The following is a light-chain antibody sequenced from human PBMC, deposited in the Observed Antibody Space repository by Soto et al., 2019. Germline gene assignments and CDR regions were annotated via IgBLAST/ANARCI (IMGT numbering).Light chain of an antibody. J-gene: IGLJ2*01. CDR1: SPSIAGNT. CDR3: AAWDDNLHGPI. V-gene: IGLV1-44*01. CDR2: LNN. Sequence: QSVLTQPPSASGTPGQRVTISCSVSSPSIAGNTVNWYQHVPGTAPKLLIYLNNQRPSGVADRFSGSKSGTSASLAISALQSEDEAAYYCAAWDDNLHGPIFGGGTKLTVL.